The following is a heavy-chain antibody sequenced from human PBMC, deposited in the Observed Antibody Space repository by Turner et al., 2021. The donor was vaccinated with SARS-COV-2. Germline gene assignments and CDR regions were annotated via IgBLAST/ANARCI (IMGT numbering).Heavy chain of an antibody. CDR2: VVPMMRSV. D-gene: IGHD2-8*02. V-gene: IGHV1-69*01. CDR1: GGTFSSYD. Sequence: QVQLVQSGPEVKKPGSAMNISCKASGGTFSSYDFSWVRQAPTQGLEWLGGVVPMMRSVKYAQKFHGRLTITADESTSTVHMELTNLRSEDTAVYFCARAGRVDGFYGGLDYWGRGTLVTVSS. CDR3: ARAGRVDGFYGGLDY. J-gene: IGHJ4*02.